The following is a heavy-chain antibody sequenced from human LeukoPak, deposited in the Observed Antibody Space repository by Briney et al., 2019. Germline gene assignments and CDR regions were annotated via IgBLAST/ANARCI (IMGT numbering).Heavy chain of an antibody. J-gene: IGHJ4*02. D-gene: IGHD4-17*01. V-gene: IGHV3-30*18. CDR2: ISYDGSNK. CDR3: AKSSTVDY. CDR1: GFTFSDHD. Sequence: PGGSLRLSCGASGFTFSDHDMHWVRQAPGKGLEWVAVISYDGSNKYYADSVKGRFTISRDNSKNTLYLQMNSLRAEDTAVYYCAKSSTVDYWGQGTLVTVSS.